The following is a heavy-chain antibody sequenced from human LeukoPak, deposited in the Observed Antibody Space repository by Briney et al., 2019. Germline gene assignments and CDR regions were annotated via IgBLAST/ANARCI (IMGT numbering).Heavy chain of an antibody. V-gene: IGHV3-23*01. CDR1: GFTFTNAW. CDR2: ISANGGGT. Sequence: PGGSLRLSCVDSGFTFTNAWMSWVRQAPGKGLEWVSAISANGGGTYYADSVKGRFTISRDNSKNTLYLQMNSLRAEDTAVYYCAKGSSPFDFWGQGTLVTVSS. J-gene: IGHJ4*02. D-gene: IGHD6-13*01. CDR3: AKGSSPFDF.